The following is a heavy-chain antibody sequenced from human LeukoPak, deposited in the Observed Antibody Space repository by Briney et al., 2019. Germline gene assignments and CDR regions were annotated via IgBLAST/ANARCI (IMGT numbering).Heavy chain of an antibody. J-gene: IGHJ4*02. D-gene: IGHD3-22*01. CDR3: ATSYYYDSSDYYRIDY. Sequence: ASVKVSCKASGYTFTSYYMHWVRQAPGQGLEWMGGFDPEDGETIYAQKFQGRVTMTEDTSTDTAYMELSSLRSEDTAVYYCATSYYYDSSDYYRIDYWGQGTLVTVSS. V-gene: IGHV1-24*01. CDR2: FDPEDGET. CDR1: GYTFTSYY.